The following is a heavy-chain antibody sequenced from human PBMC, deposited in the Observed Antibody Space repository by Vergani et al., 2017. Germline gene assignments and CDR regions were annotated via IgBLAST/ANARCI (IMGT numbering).Heavy chain of an antibody. V-gene: IGHV1-69*13. D-gene: IGHD3-3*01. J-gene: IGHJ3*02. CDR2: HLPKFGTA. Sequence: QVHLVQSGTEVKKPGSSVKVSCKASGGPLSSTVITWVRQAPGQGLEWMGRHLPKFGTANYAQKFQGRVTITADESTSTSYFALSSLTSDDTAVYYCARGARYDFWSGYYTNREFGDAFDIWGQGTMVTVSS. CDR1: GGPLSSTV. CDR3: ARGARYDFWSGYYTNREFGDAFDI.